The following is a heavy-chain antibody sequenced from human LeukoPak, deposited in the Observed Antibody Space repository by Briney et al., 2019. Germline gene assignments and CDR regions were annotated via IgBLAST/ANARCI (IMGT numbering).Heavy chain of an antibody. CDR2: ISSSSYYI. Sequence: GGSLRLSCAASGFTFSSYSMNWVRQAPGKGLEWVSSISSSSYYIYYADSVKGRFTISRDNAKNSLYLQMNSLRAEDTAVYYCAREQYSSGKSLDYWGQGKLVTVSS. D-gene: IGHD3-10*01. V-gene: IGHV3-21*01. CDR3: AREQYSSGKSLDY. CDR1: GFTFSSYS. J-gene: IGHJ4*01.